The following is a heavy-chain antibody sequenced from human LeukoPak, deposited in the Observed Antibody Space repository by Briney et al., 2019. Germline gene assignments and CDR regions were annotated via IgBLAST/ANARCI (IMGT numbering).Heavy chain of an antibody. CDR1: GSTFSRSW. CDR2: LNDDGSTT. Sequence: GGSLRLSCAASGSTFSRSWMHWVRHSPGKGLVWVSRLNDDGSTTTYADSVKGRFTISRDNAKNTLYLQMNSLRAEDTAVYYCARALGSPLDFWGQGTPVTVSS. CDR3: ARALGSPLDF. V-gene: IGHV3-74*01. D-gene: IGHD1-26*01. J-gene: IGHJ4*02.